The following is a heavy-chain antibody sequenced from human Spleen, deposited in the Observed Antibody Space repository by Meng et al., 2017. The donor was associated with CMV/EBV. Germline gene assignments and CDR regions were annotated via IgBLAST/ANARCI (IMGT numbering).Heavy chain of an antibody. CDR1: GFTFSSYT. CDR2: ISYDGSYK. J-gene: IGHJ4*02. CDR3: ARGAASGVTAPDS. Sequence: GESLKISCAASGFTFSSYTMHWVRQAPGKGLEWVAVISYDGSYKYYADSVKGRFTISRDSSKNTLYLQMNSLRAEDTALYYCARGAASGVTAPDSWGQGTLVTVSS. V-gene: IGHV3-30-3*01. D-gene: IGHD2-21*02.